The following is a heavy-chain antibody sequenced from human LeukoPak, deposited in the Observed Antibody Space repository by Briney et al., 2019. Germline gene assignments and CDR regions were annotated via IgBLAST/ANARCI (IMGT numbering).Heavy chain of an antibody. Sequence: GGSLRLSCAASGCTFSNYAMRWVREAPGKGLEWVSDINGSGGSTYYADSVKGRFTISRDNSKNTLFLQMNSLRAEDTAVYYCAKRGAIWGQGTMVTVSS. CDR3: AKRGAI. CDR1: GCTFSNYA. J-gene: IGHJ3*02. V-gene: IGHV3-23*01. CDR2: INGSGGST. D-gene: IGHD3-16*01.